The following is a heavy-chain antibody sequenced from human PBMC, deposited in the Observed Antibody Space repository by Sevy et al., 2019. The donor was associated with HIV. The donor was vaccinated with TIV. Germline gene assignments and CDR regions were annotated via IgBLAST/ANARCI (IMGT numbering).Heavy chain of an antibody. J-gene: IGHJ4*02. Sequence: GGSLRLSCVASGFAFRGSAIHWVRQAPGKGLEWIGRIRSKGNSFATDYVPSVKGRFTISRDDSKKTAYLEMSSLKIDDTAVYYCAGQVGDTVMAIFDYWGQGTLVTVSS. CDR1: GFAFRGSA. V-gene: IGHV3-73*01. D-gene: IGHD1-26*01. CDR3: AGQVGDTVMAIFDY. CDR2: IRSKGNSFAT.